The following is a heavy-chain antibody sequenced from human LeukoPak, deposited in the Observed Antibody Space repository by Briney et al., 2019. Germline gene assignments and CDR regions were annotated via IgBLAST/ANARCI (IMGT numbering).Heavy chain of an antibody. D-gene: IGHD3-10*01. J-gene: IGHJ5*02. V-gene: IGHV3-23*01. Sequence: GGSLRLSCAASGFNFSSYAMSWVRQAPGEGLEWVSAIRGRGGRTYYADSVKGRFTISRDNSKNTLYLQMNSLRAEDTAVYYCAKDTNYYYGSGSYYNDRGGLYNWFDPWGQGTLVTVSS. CDR3: AKDTNYYYGSGSYYNDRGGLYNWFDP. CDR1: GFNFSSYA. CDR2: IRGRGGRT.